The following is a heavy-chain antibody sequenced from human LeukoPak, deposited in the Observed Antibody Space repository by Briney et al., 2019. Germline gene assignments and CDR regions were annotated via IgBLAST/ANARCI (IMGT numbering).Heavy chain of an antibody. Sequence: SETLSLTCTLSGGSISSYYWSWIRHPPGKGLEWIGYIYTSGSTNYHPSLKSRVTISVDTSKNQFSLKLSSVTAADTAVYYCAREVEEYQRLSYYYYYMDVWGKGTTVTVSS. CDR2: IYTSGST. V-gene: IGHV4-4*09. CDR1: GGSISSYY. CDR3: AREVEEYQRLSYYYYYMDV. D-gene: IGHD2-2*01. J-gene: IGHJ6*03.